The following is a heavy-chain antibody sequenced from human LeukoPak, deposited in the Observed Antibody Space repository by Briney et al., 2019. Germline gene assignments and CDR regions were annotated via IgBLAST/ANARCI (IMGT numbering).Heavy chain of an antibody. J-gene: IGHJ4*02. D-gene: IGHD3-3*01. CDR1: GGSISSYY. Sequence: KSSETLSLTCSVSGGSISSYYWSWIRQPAGKGLEWIGRIYTSGSTNYNPSLKSRVTMSVDTSKKKFSLKLSSVTAADTAVYYCARGRTYDFWSGPIDYWGQGTLVTVSS. CDR3: ARGRTYDFWSGPIDY. CDR2: IYTSGST. V-gene: IGHV4-4*07.